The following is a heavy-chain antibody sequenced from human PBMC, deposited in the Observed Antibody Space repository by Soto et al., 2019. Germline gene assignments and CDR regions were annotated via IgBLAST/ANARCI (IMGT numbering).Heavy chain of an antibody. CDR3: AKDIGGSDFDY. CDR2: IIPILGIA. V-gene: IGHV1-69*08. CDR1: GGTFSSYT. J-gene: IGHJ4*02. Sequence: QVQLVQSGAEVKKPGSSVKVSCKASGGTFSSYTLSWVRQAPGQWLEWMGRIIPILGIANYAQKFQGRVTITADKSTSTAYMELSSLRSEDTAVYYCAKDIGGSDFDYWGQGTLVTFSS. D-gene: IGHD3-10*01.